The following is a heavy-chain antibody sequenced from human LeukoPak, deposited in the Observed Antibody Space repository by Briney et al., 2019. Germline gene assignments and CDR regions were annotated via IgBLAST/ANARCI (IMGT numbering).Heavy chain of an antibody. Sequence: SETLSLTCTVSGGSISSSSNYWGWIRQPPGEGLEWIGRINYSGSTYYNPSPTSRATISADTSKNQFSLKLISVTAADTAVYYCARVSAGESSGFFDHWGRGTLVTVSS. CDR2: INYSGST. CDR3: ARVSAGESSGFFDH. V-gene: IGHV4-39*07. J-gene: IGHJ4*02. D-gene: IGHD3-22*01. CDR1: GGSISSSSNY.